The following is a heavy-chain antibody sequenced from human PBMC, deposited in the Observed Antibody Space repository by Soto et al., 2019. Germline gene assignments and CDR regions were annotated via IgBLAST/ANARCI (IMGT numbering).Heavy chain of an antibody. CDR1: GGSITGKY. D-gene: IGHD2-15*01. J-gene: IGHJ4*01. V-gene: IGHV4-4*07. Sequence: SETLSLTCTVSGGSITGKYWSWIRQRAGKGLEWIGRIYSSVSNNYNPSLKSRVNMSEDTSKNQFSLRLTSVTAADTAMYYCARETYCSCGSCYVVDYWGQGTMVSVSS. CDR2: IYSSVSN. CDR3: ARETYCSCGSCYVVDY.